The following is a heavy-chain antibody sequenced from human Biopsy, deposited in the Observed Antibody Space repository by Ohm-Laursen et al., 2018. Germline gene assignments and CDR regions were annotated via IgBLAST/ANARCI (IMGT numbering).Heavy chain of an antibody. Sequence: SLRLSCAASGFPFTGFSMHWVRQAPGKGLQWVAFISYDGSKKDYGDSVKGRFTISRDNSKNTLYLQMNNLRAEDTAVYYCAKIAFDSSGANTMRDYWGQGTLVTVFS. V-gene: IGHV3-30*18. CDR3: AKIAFDSSGANTMRDY. CDR1: GFPFTGFS. J-gene: IGHJ4*02. CDR2: ISYDGSKK. D-gene: IGHD3-22*01.